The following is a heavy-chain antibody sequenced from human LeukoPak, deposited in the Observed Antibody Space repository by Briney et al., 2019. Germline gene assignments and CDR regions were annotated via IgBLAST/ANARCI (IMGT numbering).Heavy chain of an antibody. CDR3: ARPPLRSPILTVNYFDY. D-gene: IGHD3-9*01. CDR2: ISYDGSNK. V-gene: IGHV3-30*04. Sequence: PGGSLRLSCAASGFTFSSYAMHWVRQAPGKGLEWVAVISYDGSNKYYADSVKGRFTISRDNSKNTLYLQMNSLRAEDTAVYYCARPPLRSPILTVNYFDYWGQGTLVTVSS. CDR1: GFTFSSYA. J-gene: IGHJ4*02.